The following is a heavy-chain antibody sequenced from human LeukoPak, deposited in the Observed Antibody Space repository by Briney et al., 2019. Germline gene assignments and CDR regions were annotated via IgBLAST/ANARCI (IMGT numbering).Heavy chain of an antibody. CDR2: ISSSGSTI. CDR1: GFTFSDYY. J-gene: IGHJ5*02. CDR3: ARAASSSWYYWFDP. D-gene: IGHD6-13*01. V-gene: IGHV3-11*01. Sequence: KPGGSLRLXCAASGFTFSDYYMSWIRQAPGKGLEWVSYISSSGSTIYYADSVKGRFTISRDNAKNSLYLQMNSLRAEDTALYYCARAASSSWYYWFDPWGQGTLVTVSS.